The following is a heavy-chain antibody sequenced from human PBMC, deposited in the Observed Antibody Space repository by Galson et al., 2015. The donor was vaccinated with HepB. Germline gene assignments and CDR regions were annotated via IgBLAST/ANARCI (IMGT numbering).Heavy chain of an antibody. CDR1: GFTFSSYS. D-gene: IGHD6-19*01. CDR2: ISSSGGNI. Sequence: LRLSCAASGFTFSSYSMNWVRQAPGKGLEWVSCISSSGGNICYADSVKGRFTMSRDNAENSLYLQMNSLRAEDTAVYYCAREDSGRTNWFDPWGQGTLVTVSS. J-gene: IGHJ5*02. V-gene: IGHV3-21*01. CDR3: AREDSGRTNWFDP.